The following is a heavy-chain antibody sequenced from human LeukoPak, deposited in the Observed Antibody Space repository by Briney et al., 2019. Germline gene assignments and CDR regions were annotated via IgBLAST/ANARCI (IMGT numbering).Heavy chain of an antibody. CDR1: GGSISSHY. V-gene: IGHV4-59*11. J-gene: IGHJ6*03. D-gene: IGHD6-19*01. CDR3: ASVGGWPSPYYYYYYMDV. CDR2: IYYSGST. Sequence: PSETLSLTCTVSGGSISSHYWSWIRQPLGKGLEWIGYIYYSGSTYYNPSLKSRVTISVDTSKNQFSLKLSSVTAADTAVYYCASVGGWPSPYYYYYYMDVWGKGTTVTVSS.